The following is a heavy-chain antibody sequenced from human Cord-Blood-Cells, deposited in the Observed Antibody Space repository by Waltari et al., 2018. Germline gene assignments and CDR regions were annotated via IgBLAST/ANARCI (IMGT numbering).Heavy chain of an antibody. CDR1: GYTFTSYG. Sequence: QVQLVQSGAEVKKPGASVKVSCKASGYTFTSYGISWVRQAPGQGLEWMGWISAYNGNTNHAQKLQGRVTMTTDTSTSTAYMELRSLRSDDTAVYYCARDQDSSSWTHLGGCGYFQHWGQGTLVTVSS. CDR3: ARDQDSSSWTHLGGCGYFQH. D-gene: IGHD6-13*01. J-gene: IGHJ1*01. CDR2: ISAYNGNT. V-gene: IGHV1-18*04.